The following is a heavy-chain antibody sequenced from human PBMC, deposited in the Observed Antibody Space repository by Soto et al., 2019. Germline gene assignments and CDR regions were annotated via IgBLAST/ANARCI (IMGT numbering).Heavy chain of an antibody. CDR1: ADTFNSYS. CDR2: ITPVFGTA. V-gene: IGHV1-69*01. Sequence: QVQLVQSGAEVKKPGSSVKVSCKASADTFNSYSLSWLRQAPGQRLEWMGGITPVFGTADYAQSFEDRLTITADDSTSTVYMELSSLRSDDTAVYYCARSLEGTTVTNWFDPCGQVALVTVSS. CDR3: ARSLEGTTVTNWFDP. J-gene: IGHJ5*02. D-gene: IGHD4-17*01.